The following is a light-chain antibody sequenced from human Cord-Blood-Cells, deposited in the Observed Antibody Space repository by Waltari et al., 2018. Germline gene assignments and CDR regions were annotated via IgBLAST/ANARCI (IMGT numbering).Light chain of an antibody. J-gene: IGLJ1*01. V-gene: IGLV2-23*01. CDR1: SSDVASYNL. Sequence: QSALTQPASGSGSPGQSITISCTGTSSDVASYNLVPWYQQHPGKAPKLMIYEGSKRPSGVSNRFSGSKSGNTASLTISGLQAEDEADYYCCSYAGSSSYVFGTGTKVTVL. CDR3: CSYAGSSSYV. CDR2: EGS.